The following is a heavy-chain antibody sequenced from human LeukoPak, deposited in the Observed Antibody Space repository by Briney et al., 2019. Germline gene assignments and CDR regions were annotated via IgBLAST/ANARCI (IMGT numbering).Heavy chain of an antibody. CDR1: GGSISSYH. CDR3: ARGRVRSWVVAATHSDLHDY. V-gene: IGHV4-59*01. D-gene: IGHD2-15*01. Sequence: KPSETLSLTCTVSGGSISSYHWSWFRQAPGKGLEWIGYIYDSGSTNFNPSLKSRVTISVDTSKNQFSLKLSSVTAADTAVYYCARGRVRSWVVAATHSDLHDYWGQGTLVTVSS. J-gene: IGHJ4*02. CDR2: IYDSGST.